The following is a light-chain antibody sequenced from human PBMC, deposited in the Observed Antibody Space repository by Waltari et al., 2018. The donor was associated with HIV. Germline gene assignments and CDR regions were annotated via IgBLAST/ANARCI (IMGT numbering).Light chain of an antibody. CDR2: SHP. J-gene: IGKJ2*01. CDR1: PSVSTN. V-gene: IGKV3-15*01. CDR3: QQYNNWPPAYT. Sequence: EIMMTQSPATLSVSPGDTATLSCRASPSVSTNLAWSQQKPGQAPRPLRLRSHPSGPALARHKELQQGRVLEGEVPPPAPQFSGGGSETEFTLTITSLQSEDFAVYYCQQYNNWPPAYTFGQGTKLEIK.